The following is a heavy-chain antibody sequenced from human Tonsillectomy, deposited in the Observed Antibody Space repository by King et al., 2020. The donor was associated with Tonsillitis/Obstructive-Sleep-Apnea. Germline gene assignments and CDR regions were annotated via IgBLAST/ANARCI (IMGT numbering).Heavy chain of an antibody. V-gene: IGHV4-39*01. CDR2: INYRGST. CDR1: GGSISSSDYY. D-gene: IGHD7-27*01. Sequence: QLQESGPGLVKPSETLSLTCIVSGGSISSSDYYWGWIRQPPGKGLEWIGSINYRGSTYYHPSLKSPVTISVDTSKSQVSLKLNSVTAADTAVYYCATLGLGIGADYFDYWGQGTLVTVSS. CDR3: ATLGLGIGADYFDY. J-gene: IGHJ4*02.